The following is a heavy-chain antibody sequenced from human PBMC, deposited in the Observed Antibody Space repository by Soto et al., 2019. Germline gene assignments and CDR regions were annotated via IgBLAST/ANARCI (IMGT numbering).Heavy chain of an antibody. CDR3: ARAVDTAMEDGYYMDV. J-gene: IGHJ6*03. V-gene: IGHV4-4*02. CDR2: IYHSGST. D-gene: IGHD5-18*01. Sequence: QVQLQESGPGLVKPSGTLSLTCAVSSGSISSSNWWSWVRQRPGKGLEWIGEIYHSGSTNYNPSLKSRVTISVDKSKNQCSLKLSSVTAADTAVYYCARAVDTAMEDGYYMDVWGKGTTVTVSS. CDR1: SGSISSSNW.